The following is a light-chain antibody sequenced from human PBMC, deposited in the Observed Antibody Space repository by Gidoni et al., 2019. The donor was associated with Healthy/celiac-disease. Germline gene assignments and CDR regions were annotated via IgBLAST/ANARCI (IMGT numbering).Light chain of an antibody. J-gene: IGKJ4*01. Sequence: DLQITQSSSSLSASVGDRVTITCRASQSISSYLNWYQQKPGKSPQILIYAAYSLQSGVPSRFSSSGSGTEFTITISSLQQEDYVTYYCQQSYSNPLTFGGGTKVEIK. CDR3: QQSYSNPLT. CDR1: QSISSY. V-gene: IGKV1-39*01. CDR2: AAY.